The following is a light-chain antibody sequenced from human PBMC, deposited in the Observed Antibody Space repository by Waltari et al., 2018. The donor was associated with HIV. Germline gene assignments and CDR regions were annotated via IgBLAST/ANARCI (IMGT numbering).Light chain of an antibody. CDR1: QSISTS. V-gene: IGKV1-39*01. J-gene: IGKJ2*01. CDR3: QQSYSTPGYT. Sequence: DIQMTQSPSSLSASVGDRVTITCRASQSISTSLNWYQQKPGKAPKLLIYAASSLQSGVPSRFSGSGSGTDFTLTISSLQPEEFATYYCQQSYSTPGYTFGQGTKLEIK. CDR2: AAS.